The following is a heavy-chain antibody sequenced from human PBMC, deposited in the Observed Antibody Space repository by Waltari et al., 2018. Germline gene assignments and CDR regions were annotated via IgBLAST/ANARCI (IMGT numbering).Heavy chain of an antibody. CDR2: ISYDGSKK. D-gene: IGHD3-10*01. Sequence: QVQLVESGGGVVQPGRSLRLSCAASGFPFSRCGMHWVRQAPGKGLEWVAVISYDGSKKYYTDSVKGRFIISRDNSKNTLYLQMNSLRAEDTAVYYCAKLLWFGGKRFDYWGQGTLVTVSS. V-gene: IGHV3-30*18. CDR1: GFPFSRCG. J-gene: IGHJ4*02. CDR3: AKLLWFGGKRFDY.